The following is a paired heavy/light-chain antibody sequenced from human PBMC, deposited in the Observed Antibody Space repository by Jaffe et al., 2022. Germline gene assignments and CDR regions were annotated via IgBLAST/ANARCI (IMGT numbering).Heavy chain of an antibody. CDR3: ARGYCSSTSCSPTVDY. Sequence: EVQLVESGGGLVQPGGSLRLSCAASGFTFSDHYMDWVRQAPGKGLEWVGRTRNRANSYTTEYAASVKGRFTISRDDSKNSLYLQMSSLKIEDTAVYYCARGYCSSTSCSPTVDYWGQGTLVTVSS. V-gene: IGHV3-72*01. D-gene: IGHD2-2*01. J-gene: IGHJ4*02. CDR1: GFTFSDHY. CDR2: TRNRANSYTT.
Light chain of an antibody. CDR1: TGHSTYI. V-gene: IGLV4-60*03. Sequence: QPVLTQSSSASASLGSSVKLTCTLSTGHSTYIIAWHQQRPGKAPRYLMKLEGSGSFNKGSGVPDRFSGSSSGADRYLTISNLQSEDEADYYCETWDINTRVFGGGTKLTVL. CDR2: LEGSGSF. J-gene: IGLJ3*02. CDR3: ETWDINTRV.